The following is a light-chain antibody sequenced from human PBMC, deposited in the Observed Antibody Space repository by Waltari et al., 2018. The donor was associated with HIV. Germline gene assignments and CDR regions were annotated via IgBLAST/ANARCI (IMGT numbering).Light chain of an antibody. CDR2: WAT. J-gene: IGKJ1*01. V-gene: IGKV4-1*01. CDR3: QQYYMTPPT. Sequence: DVVMTQSPDALKGSLGERVTIKCKSSQSVFSNSNKKSYLAWYQQGPGQTPNLLVYWATTRVSGVPARFSGIGSGTDVTLTINNLQAEDAAIYYCQQYYMTPPTFGQGTKVEI. CDR1: QSVFSNSNKKSY.